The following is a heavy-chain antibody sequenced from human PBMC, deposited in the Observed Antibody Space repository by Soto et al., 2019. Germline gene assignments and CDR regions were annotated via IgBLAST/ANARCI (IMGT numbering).Heavy chain of an antibody. CDR1: GDSISSSHYY. Sequence: SETLSLTCTVSGDSISSSHYYWAWIRQPPGRGLEWIGSIYFSGSTFYNPSLKSRVIISVDTSKNQFSLRLRSVTAADTAVYYCARAASFYYDNTGYYHFDYWGQGSLVTVSS. CDR2: IYFSGST. D-gene: IGHD3-22*01. CDR3: ARAASFYYDNTGYYHFDY. V-gene: IGHV4-39*07. J-gene: IGHJ4*02.